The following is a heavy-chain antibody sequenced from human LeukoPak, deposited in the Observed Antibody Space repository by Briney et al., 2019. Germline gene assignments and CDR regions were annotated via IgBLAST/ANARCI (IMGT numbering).Heavy chain of an antibody. CDR3: ARGLWNDYYDSSGYQVEFDY. CDR2: INPSGGST. V-gene: IGHV1-46*01. D-gene: IGHD3-22*01. Sequence: ASVKVSCKASGYTFTSYYMHWVRQAPGQGLEWMGIINPSGGSTSYAQKFQGRVTMTRDTSTSTVYMELSSLRSGDTAVYYCARGLWNDYYDSSGYQVEFDYWGQGTLVTVSS. J-gene: IGHJ4*02. CDR1: GYTFTSYY.